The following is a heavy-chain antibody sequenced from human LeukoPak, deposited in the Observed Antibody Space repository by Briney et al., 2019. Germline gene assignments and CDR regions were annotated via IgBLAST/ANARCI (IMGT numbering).Heavy chain of an antibody. V-gene: IGHV4-39*07. CDR3: ASDLTIFGAPRYFDY. Sequence: PSETLSLTCTVSGGSISSSSYYWGWIRQPPGKELEWIGSIYYSGSTYYNPSLKSRVTISVDTSKNQFSLKLSSVTAADTAVYYCASDLTIFGAPRYFDYWGQGTLVTVSS. J-gene: IGHJ4*02. CDR1: GGSISSSSYY. CDR2: IYYSGST. D-gene: IGHD3-3*01.